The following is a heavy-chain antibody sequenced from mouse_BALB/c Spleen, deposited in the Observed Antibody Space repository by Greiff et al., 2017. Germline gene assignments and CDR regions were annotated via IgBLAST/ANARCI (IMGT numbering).Heavy chain of an antibody. CDR1: GFTFSSFG. Sequence: EVKVEESGGGLVQPGGSRKLSCAASGFTFSSFGMHWVRQAPEKGLEWVAYISSGSSTIYYADTVKGRFTISRDNPKNTLFLQMTSLRSEDTAMYYCARSAYRYYFDYWGQGTTLTVSS. CDR2: ISSGSSTI. D-gene: IGHD2-14*01. J-gene: IGHJ2*01. CDR3: ARSAYRYYFDY. V-gene: IGHV5-17*02.